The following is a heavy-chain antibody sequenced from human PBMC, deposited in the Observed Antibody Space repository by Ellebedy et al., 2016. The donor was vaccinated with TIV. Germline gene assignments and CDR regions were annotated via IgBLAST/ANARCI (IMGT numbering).Heavy chain of an antibody. J-gene: IGHJ4*02. CDR2: IWYDGSNK. D-gene: IGHD3-3*01. Sequence: GGSLRLSCAASGFTFGSYGMHWVRQAPGKGLEWLAAIWYDGSNKYYVDSVKGRFTISRDNSKNTLYLQMNSLRAEDTAVYYCARDSSGYSFDYWGQGTLVTVSS. CDR3: ARDSSGYSFDY. CDR1: GFTFGSYG. V-gene: IGHV3-33*08.